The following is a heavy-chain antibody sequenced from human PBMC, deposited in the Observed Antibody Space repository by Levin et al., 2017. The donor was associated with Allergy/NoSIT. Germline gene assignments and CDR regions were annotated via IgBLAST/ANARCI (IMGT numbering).Heavy chain of an antibody. CDR1: GFTFSSYA. D-gene: IGHD6-19*01. V-gene: IGHV3-23*01. CDR2: ISGSGGST. J-gene: IGHJ4*02. CDR3: AKGNIAVAAPGPYYFDY. Sequence: AGGSLRLSCAASGFTFSSYAMSWVRQAPGKGLEWVSAISGSGGSTYYADSVKGRFTISRDNSKNTLYLQMNSLRAEDTAVYYCAKGNIAVAAPGPYYFDYWGQGTLVTVSS.